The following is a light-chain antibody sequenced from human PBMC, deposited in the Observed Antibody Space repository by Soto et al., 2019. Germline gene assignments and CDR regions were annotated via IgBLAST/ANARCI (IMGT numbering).Light chain of an antibody. J-gene: IGLJ2*01. CDR1: TGTVNSGHY. CDR2: RTD. Sequence: QTVVSQEPSLTVSPRGTVTLTCASSTGTVNSGHYANWLQQKPGQAPRALIYRTDTRHPWPPAWFSGSLLGGKAALTLSGVQPEDEADYYCLLYYGGAVVFGGGTKLTVL. V-gene: IGLV7-43*01. CDR3: LLYYGGAVV.